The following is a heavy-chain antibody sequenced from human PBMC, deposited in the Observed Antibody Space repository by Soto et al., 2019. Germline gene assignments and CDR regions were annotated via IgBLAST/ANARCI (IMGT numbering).Heavy chain of an antibody. D-gene: IGHD2-21*02. Sequence: PSETLSLTCTVSGGSISSGGYYWSWIRQHPGKGLEWIGYIYYSGSTYYNPSLKSRVTISVDTSKNQFSLKLSSVTAADTAVYYCARSYCGGDCYSDFDYWGQGTLVTVPQ. CDR1: GGSISSGGYY. V-gene: IGHV4-31*03. CDR2: IYYSGST. J-gene: IGHJ4*02. CDR3: ARSYCGGDCYSDFDY.